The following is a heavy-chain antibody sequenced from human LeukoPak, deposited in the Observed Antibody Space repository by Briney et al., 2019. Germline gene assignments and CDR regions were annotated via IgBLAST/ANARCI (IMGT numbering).Heavy chain of an antibody. D-gene: IGHD6-19*01. V-gene: IGHV3-23*01. CDR3: AHSSGWGGPTAHAFDI. CDR1: GFTVSSNY. J-gene: IGHJ3*02. Sequence: GGSLRLSCAASGFTVSSNYMSWVRQAPGKGLEWVSAISGSGGSTYYADSVKGRFTISRDNSKNTLYLQMNSLRAEDTAVYYCAHSSGWGGPTAHAFDIWGQGTMVTVSS. CDR2: ISGSGGST.